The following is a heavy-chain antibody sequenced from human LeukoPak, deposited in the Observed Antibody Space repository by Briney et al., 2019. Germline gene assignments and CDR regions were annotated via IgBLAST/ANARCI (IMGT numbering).Heavy chain of an antibody. V-gene: IGHV4-30-4*01. Sequence: SSETLSLTCTVSGGSISSGDYYWSWIRQPPRKGLEWIGYIYYSGSAYYNPSLKSRVTISVDTSKNQFSLKLSSVTAADTAVYYCASLMKYDFWSGYSRGGYFDYWGQGTLVTVSS. D-gene: IGHD3-3*01. CDR2: IYYSGSA. CDR3: ASLMKYDFWSGYSRGGYFDY. J-gene: IGHJ4*02. CDR1: GGSISSGDYY.